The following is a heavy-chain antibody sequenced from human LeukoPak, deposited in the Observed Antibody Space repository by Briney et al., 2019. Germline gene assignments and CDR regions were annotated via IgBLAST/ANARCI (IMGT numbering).Heavy chain of an antibody. CDR1: GLTFSSYG. Sequence: GGSLRLSCVASGLTFSSYGMSWVRQAPGKGLEWVSIIYSGGSTSYADSVKGRFTISRDNSKNTLYLQMNSLRTEDTAVYYCARGGSYFDISGYYFYWGQGTLVTVSS. CDR2: IYSGGST. J-gene: IGHJ4*02. D-gene: IGHD3-22*01. CDR3: ARGGSYFDISGYYFY. V-gene: IGHV3-66*01.